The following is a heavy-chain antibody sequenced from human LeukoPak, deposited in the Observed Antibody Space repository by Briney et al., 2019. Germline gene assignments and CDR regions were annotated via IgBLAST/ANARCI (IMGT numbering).Heavy chain of an antibody. V-gene: IGHV3-43*02. CDR1: GFTFNEFA. J-gene: IGHJ6*03. Sequence: PGGSVRLSCAASGFTFNEFAMHWVRQSPGKGLEWVSLVTADGRTEYYADSVRGRFTISRDNSKESLCLQMTSLSPEDTALYYCAKIGQWEFMGYFYHYYYMDVWGKGITVTVSS. CDR3: AKIGQWEFMGYFYHYYYMDV. CDR2: VTADGRTE. D-gene: IGHD1-26*01.